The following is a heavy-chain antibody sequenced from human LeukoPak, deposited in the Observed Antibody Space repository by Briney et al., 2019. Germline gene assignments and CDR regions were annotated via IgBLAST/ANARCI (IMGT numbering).Heavy chain of an antibody. CDR1: GGSISSLNW. J-gene: IGHJ5*02. V-gene: IGHV4-4*02. Sequence: SETLSLTCAVSGGSISSLNWWSWVRQPPGKGLEWIGEIYHTGSTNYNPSLKSRVSISVDTSKNQFSLRLSSVTAADTAVYYCASGKAGWFDPWGQGTLVTVSS. CDR3: ASGKAGWFDP. CDR2: IYHTGST.